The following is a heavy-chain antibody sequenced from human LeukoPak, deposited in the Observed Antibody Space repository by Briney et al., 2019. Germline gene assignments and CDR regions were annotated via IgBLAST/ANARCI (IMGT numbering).Heavy chain of an antibody. CDR1: GFTFSSYV. Sequence: GGSLRLSCTASGFTFSSYVMSWVRQAPGKGLEWVSAISGAGRTTYYTDSVKGRFTISRDNSKSTIYLQMNSLRAEDTAVYYCAKDLTTVTPRNGMDVWGQGTTVTVSS. J-gene: IGHJ6*02. CDR2: ISGAGRTT. V-gene: IGHV3-23*01. D-gene: IGHD4-17*01. CDR3: AKDLTTVTPRNGMDV.